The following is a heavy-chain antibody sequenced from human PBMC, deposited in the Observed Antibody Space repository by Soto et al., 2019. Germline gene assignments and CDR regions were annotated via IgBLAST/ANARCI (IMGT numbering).Heavy chain of an antibody. CDR3: IHSRCGGDCLRSYSSHYYYGLDV. V-gene: IGHV2-5*02. Sequence: SGPTLVNPTQTLTLTCTFSGFSLSTSGVGVGWIRQPPGKALERLALIYWDDDKRYSPSLRNRLSISKDTSNNLVVFTMTNMDPVDTATYYCIHSRCGGDCLRSYSSHYYYGLDVWGQGTTVTVSS. CDR1: GFSLSTSGVG. D-gene: IGHD2-21*02. J-gene: IGHJ6*02. CDR2: IYWDDDK.